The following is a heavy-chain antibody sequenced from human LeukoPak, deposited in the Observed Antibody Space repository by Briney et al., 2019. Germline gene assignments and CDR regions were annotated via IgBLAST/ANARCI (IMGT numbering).Heavy chain of an antibody. V-gene: IGHV1-69*13. J-gene: IGHJ6*02. CDR1: GGTFSSYA. CDR2: IIPIFGTA. D-gene: IGHD1-26*01. Sequence: SVKVSCKASGGTFSSYAISWVRQAPGQGLEWMGGIIPIFGTANYAQKFQGRVTITADESTSTAYMELSSLRSEDTAVYYCARSTVGGDYYYYGMDVWGQGTTVTVSS. CDR3: ARSTVGGDYYYYGMDV.